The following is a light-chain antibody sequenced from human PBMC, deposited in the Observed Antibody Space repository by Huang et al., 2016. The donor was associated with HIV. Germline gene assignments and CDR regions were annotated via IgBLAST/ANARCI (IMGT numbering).Light chain of an antibody. J-gene: IGKJ5*01. V-gene: IGKV4-1*01. Sequence: IVMTQSPDSLAVSLGERATINCKSSQSFLHSSATKNFLAWYQQKPGHPPKLLICVASTRGSGVPDRCSGRGSATDFTLTISSLQAEDVAVYYCQQYYASSITFGQGTRLEIK. CDR3: QQYYASSIT. CDR2: VAS. CDR1: QSFLHSSATKNF.